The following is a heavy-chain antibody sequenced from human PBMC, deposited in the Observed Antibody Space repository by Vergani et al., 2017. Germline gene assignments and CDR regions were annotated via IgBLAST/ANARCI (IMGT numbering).Heavy chain of an antibody. J-gene: IGHJ1*01. D-gene: IGHD1-1*01. CDR3: ATKSCGTPGCQIGYFRE. CDR2: IYPADSV. CDR1: EYSFGNYW. V-gene: IGHV5-51*03. Sequence: EVELVQSGPEMRKPGESLKISCKGSEYSFGNYWIGWVRQMPGKGLEWMGIIYPADSVKGRFTISRDISKSTLYLQMNSLRTEDTAVYYCATKSCGTPGCQIGYFREWGQGTLVTVSS.